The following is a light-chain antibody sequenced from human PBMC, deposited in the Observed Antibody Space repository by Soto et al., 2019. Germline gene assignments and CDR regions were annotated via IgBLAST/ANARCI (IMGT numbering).Light chain of an antibody. V-gene: IGKV3-11*01. CDR2: DAI. J-gene: IGKJ1*01. CDR1: QSISYY. Sequence: EIVLTQSPATVSLSPGERATLSCRASQSISYYLAWYQQKPGQAPRLLIYDAINRATGIPGRFRGSGSGTDFTLTISRLEPEDFAVYYCQQYDNWPWTFGQGTKVDIK. CDR3: QQYDNWPWT.